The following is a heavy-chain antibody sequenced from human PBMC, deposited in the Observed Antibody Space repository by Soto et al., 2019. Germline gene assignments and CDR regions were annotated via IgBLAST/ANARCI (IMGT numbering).Heavy chain of an antibody. Sequence: QLQLVQSAAEVKKPGASVRVSCKAYGYPFIKYGISWIRQAPEQGLEWMGWIKVDSGYTNYAQKFQGRVTMTADTSSYTAFMELRSLRLDDTAVYFCATSYDTGFDPLGQGTLVSVSS. D-gene: IGHD3-9*01. V-gene: IGHV1-18*04. CDR3: ATSYDTGFDP. CDR1: GYPFIKYG. J-gene: IGHJ5*02. CDR2: IKVDSGYT.